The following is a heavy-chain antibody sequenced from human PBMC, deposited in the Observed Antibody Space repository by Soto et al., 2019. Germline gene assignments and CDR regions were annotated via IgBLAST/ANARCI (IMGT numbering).Heavy chain of an antibody. CDR1: GGSISSSSYY. Sequence: QLQLQESGPGLVKPSETLSLTCTVSGGSISSSSYYWVLIRQPPVKGLEWIGRIYYRGSTYYNPSLMSQVTISVDTSKNQFSLMLSSVTAADTAVYYFSRHPHLRRVFDYWGQGTLVTVSS. CDR3: SRHPHLRRVFDY. J-gene: IGHJ4*02. D-gene: IGHD5-12*01. CDR2: IYYRGST. V-gene: IGHV4-39*01.